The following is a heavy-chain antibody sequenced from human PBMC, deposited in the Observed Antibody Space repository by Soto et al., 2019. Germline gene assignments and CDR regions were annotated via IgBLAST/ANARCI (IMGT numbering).Heavy chain of an antibody. CDR3: AKGPLVVRDQGAFDI. CDR1: GFTFSSYA. V-gene: IGHV3-23*01. Sequence: GGSLRLSCAASGFTFSSYAMGWVRQAPGKGLEWVSAISGSGGSTYYADSVKGRFTISRDNSKNTLYLQMNSLRAEDTAVYYSAKGPLVVRDQGAFDIWGQGTMVTVSS. CDR2: ISGSGGST. J-gene: IGHJ3*02. D-gene: IGHD3-10*01.